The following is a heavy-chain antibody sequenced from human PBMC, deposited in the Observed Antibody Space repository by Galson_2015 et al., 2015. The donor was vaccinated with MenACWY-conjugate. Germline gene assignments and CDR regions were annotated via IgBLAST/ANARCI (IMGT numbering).Heavy chain of an antibody. Sequence: SLRLSCAASGFTFRNSAMTWVRQAPGKGLEWVSAISGSRGNIYYADSVKGRFTISRDNSKNTLYLQMNSLRAQDTAVYYCAKPCCSRSSFPDYYFDLWGRGTLVTVSS. CDR2: ISGSRGNI. D-gene: IGHD2-2*01. CDR1: GFTFRNSA. CDR3: AKPCCSRSSFPDYYFDL. J-gene: IGHJ2*01. V-gene: IGHV3-23*01.